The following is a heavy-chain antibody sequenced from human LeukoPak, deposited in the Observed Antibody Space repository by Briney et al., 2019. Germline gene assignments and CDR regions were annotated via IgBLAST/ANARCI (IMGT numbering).Heavy chain of an antibody. V-gene: IGHV3-23*01. CDR2: INSNGGST. CDR3: AKDSYNFYDYGDYGDY. Sequence: GGSLRLSCTTSGFTFSTSTMTWVRQAPGKGLEWVSTINSNGGSTYYASSVKGRFSISRDNSRNTLYLRVSSLRAEDTAVYYCAKDSYNFYDYGDYGDYWGQGTLVTVSS. D-gene: IGHD4-17*01. CDR1: GFTFSTST. J-gene: IGHJ4*02.